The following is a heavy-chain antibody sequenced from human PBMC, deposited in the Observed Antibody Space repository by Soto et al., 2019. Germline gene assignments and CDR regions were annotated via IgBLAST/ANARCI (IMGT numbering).Heavy chain of an antibody. J-gene: IGHJ4*02. V-gene: IGHV3-23*01. Sequence: LRLSCAASGFTFDTNGMTWVRQVPGKGLEWVSAISAGGTTTYYADTVKGRFTISRDNSRNMLYLQMNSLRAEDTAVYYCAKVRRYFVWLSSLHYSHFWGQGSPVTVSS. CDR3: AKVRRYFVWLSSLHYSHF. CDR1: GFTFDTNG. D-gene: IGHD3-9*01. CDR2: ISAGGTTT.